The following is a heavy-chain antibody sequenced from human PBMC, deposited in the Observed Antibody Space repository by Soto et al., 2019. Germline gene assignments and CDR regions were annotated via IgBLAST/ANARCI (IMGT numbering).Heavy chain of an antibody. CDR3: ARGFSFSDNSDNDRIYFYYGLNV. CDR2: IYQSGIT. CDR1: GGSITTGHW. D-gene: IGHD1-20*01. V-gene: IGHV4-4*02. J-gene: IGHJ6*02. Sequence: SETLSLTCAVSGGSITTGHWWTWVRRSPGKGLEWIGEIYQSGITNYNPSLNSRLSISMDQSKNQFSLKLTSVTAADTALYFCARGFSFSDNSDNDRIYFYYGLNVWGQGTTVTVSS.